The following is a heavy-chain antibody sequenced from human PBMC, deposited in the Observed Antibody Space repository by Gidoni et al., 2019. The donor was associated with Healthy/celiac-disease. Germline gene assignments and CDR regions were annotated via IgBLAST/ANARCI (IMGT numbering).Heavy chain of an antibody. J-gene: IGHJ5*02. CDR2: IYYSGST. CDR3: AVHPITMIVENL. D-gene: IGHD3-22*01. CDR1: GGSISSSSYY. Sequence: QLQLQESGPGLVKPSETLSLTCTVSGGSISSSSYYWGWIRQPPGKGLEWIGSIYYSGSTYYNPSLKSRVTISVDTSKNQFSLKLSSVTAADTAVYYCAVHPITMIVENLWGQGTLVTVSS. V-gene: IGHV4-39*01.